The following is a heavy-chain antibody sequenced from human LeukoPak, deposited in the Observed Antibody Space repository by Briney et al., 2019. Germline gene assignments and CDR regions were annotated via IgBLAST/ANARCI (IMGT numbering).Heavy chain of an antibody. Sequence: PGGSLRLSYAASGFTFSSNAMSWVRQAPGKGLEWVSGIGGDSRTHYADSVEGRFTISRDTSKNMLYLQMNNLRAEDTAVYYCAKDILRWSFDYWGQGTLVTVSS. D-gene: IGHD4-23*01. CDR1: GFTFSSNA. V-gene: IGHV3-23*01. J-gene: IGHJ4*02. CDR3: AKDILRWSFDY. CDR2: IGGDSRT.